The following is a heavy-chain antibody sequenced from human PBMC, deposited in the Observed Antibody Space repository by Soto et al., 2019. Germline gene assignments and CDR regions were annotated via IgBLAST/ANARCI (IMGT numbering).Heavy chain of an antibody. CDR1: GYTFTSYG. CDR3: ARERGGYSYGDY. V-gene: IGHV1-18*01. J-gene: IGHJ4*02. CDR2: VNIYKGNT. D-gene: IGHD5-18*01. Sequence: QVQLVQSGAEVKKPGASVKVSCKASGYTFTSYGINWVRQAPGQGLEWMGWVNIYKGNTNYAQKLQGRVTMTTDTSTSTAYLELRSLRSDHTAVYYCARERGGYSYGDYWGQGTQVTVSS.